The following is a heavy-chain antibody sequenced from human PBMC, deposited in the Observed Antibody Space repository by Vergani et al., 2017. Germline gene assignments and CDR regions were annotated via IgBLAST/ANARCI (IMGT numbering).Heavy chain of an antibody. J-gene: IGHJ4*02. CDR2: IQYDGSDI. Sequence: QVQLVESGGGVVQPGGSLRLSCVASGFSVSNSGMHWVRQTPGKGLEWVAFIQYDGSDIFYADFVEGRFTISRDDSKNSLYLQMRSLRFDDTAVYYCGNEGSANGIRGGLDHWGRGALVTFSS. CDR1: GFSVSNSG. V-gene: IGHV3-30*02. CDR3: GNEGSANGIRGGLDH. D-gene: IGHD3-10*01.